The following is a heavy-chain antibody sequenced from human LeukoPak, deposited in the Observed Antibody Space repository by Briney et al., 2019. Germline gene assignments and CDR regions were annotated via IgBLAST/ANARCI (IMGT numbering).Heavy chain of an antibody. CDR1: GFTVSSNY. CDR3: ARDYGYGSGSYDY. J-gene: IGHJ4*02. D-gene: IGHD3-10*01. V-gene: IGHV3-66*01. CDR2: IYSGGST. Sequence: PGGSLRLSCAASGFTVSSNYMSWVRQAPGKGLEWVSVIYSGGSTYYADSVKGRFTISRDNSKNTLYLQMNSLRAEDTAVYYCARDYGYGSGSYDYWGQGTLVTVSS.